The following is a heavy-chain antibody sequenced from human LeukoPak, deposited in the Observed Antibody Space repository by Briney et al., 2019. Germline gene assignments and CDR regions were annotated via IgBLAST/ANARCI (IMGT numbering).Heavy chain of an antibody. CDR1: GYTFTGYY. J-gene: IGHJ4*02. V-gene: IGHV1-2*02. Sequence: GASVKVSCKASGYTFTGYYMHWVRQAPGQGLEWMGWINPNSGGTNYAQKFQGRVTMTRDTSISTAYMELSRLRSDDTAVYYCARFDDPVYADPVGFDYWGQGTLVTVSS. D-gene: IGHD2-8*01. CDR2: INPNSGGT. CDR3: ARFDDPVYADPVGFDY.